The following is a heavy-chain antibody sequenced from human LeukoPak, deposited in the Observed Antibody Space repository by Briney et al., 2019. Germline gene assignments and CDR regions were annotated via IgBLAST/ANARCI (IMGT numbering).Heavy chain of an antibody. CDR3: AKKGATTGDFDY. Sequence: GGSLRLSCAASGFTFSNFLMTWVRQAPGRGPEWVSAISGSGGDTYYADSVKGRFTISRDNSKNTLYLQMNSLRAEDTAVYYCAKKGATTGDFDYWGQGTLVTVSS. V-gene: IGHV3-23*01. CDR2: ISGSGGDT. CDR1: GFTFSNFL. J-gene: IGHJ4*02. D-gene: IGHD1-26*01.